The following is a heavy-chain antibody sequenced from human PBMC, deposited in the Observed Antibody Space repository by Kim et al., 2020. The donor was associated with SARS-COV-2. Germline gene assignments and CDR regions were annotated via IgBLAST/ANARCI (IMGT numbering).Heavy chain of an antibody. Sequence: LSLTCATSGFTFSNAWMNWVRQAPGKGLEWVGRIKSKIDGETTYYAAPVKGRFTVSRDDSKNTLYLQMNSLKIEDTGVYYCYDSGNWGQGTRVTVSS. CDR1: GFTFSNAW. CDR3: YDSGN. D-gene: IGHD3-10*01. J-gene: IGHJ4*02. V-gene: IGHV3-15*01. CDR2: IKSKIDGETT.